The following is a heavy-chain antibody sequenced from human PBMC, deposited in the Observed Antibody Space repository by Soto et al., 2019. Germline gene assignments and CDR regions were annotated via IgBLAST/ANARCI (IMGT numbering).Heavy chain of an antibody. J-gene: IGHJ6*02. CDR2: IGVGGDT. D-gene: IGHD2-2*02. CDR3: AKDGTTAGIHYYGMDV. CDR1: GFTFRRYG. Sequence: PGGSLRLACEVYGFTFRRYGINWVRQAPDKGLEWVSTIGVGGDTYYADSVKGRFTISRDNSKNTLFLQMNSLRAEDTALYFCAKDGTTAGIHYYGMDVWGQGATGPVSS. V-gene: IGHV3-23*01.